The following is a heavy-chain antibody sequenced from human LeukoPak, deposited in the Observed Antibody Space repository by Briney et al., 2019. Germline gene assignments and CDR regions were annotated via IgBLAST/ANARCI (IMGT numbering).Heavy chain of an antibody. D-gene: IGHD3-22*01. J-gene: IGHJ4*02. CDR3: ARDTYYYDSSGYAGFDY. V-gene: IGHV4-4*07. Sequence: SETLSLTCTVSGGSISSYYWSWIRQPAGKGLEWIGRIYTSGSTNYNPSLKSRVTMSVDTSKNQFSLKLSSVTAADTAVYYCARDTYYYDSSGYAGFDYWGQGNLVTVSS. CDR1: GGSISSYY. CDR2: IYTSGST.